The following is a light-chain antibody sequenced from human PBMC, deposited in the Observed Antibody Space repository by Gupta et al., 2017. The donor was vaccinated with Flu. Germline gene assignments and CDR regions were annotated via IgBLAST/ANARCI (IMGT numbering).Light chain of an antibody. Sequence: ICRSSRNMFVRSNNKNYLDWYQQKPGQPPKLLIYKASMRESGVPDRFSGSGSGTDFTLTISRLEAEDVGVYYCLQYSRIPWTFGHGTKVEIK. CDR1: RNMFVRSNNKNY. V-gene: IGKV4-1*01. CDR2: KAS. CDR3: LQYSRIPWT. J-gene: IGKJ1*01.